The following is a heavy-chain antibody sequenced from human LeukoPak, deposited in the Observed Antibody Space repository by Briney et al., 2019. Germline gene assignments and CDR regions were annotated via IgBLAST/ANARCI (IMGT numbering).Heavy chain of an antibody. CDR2: ISGSGGST. J-gene: IGHJ4*02. CDR1: GFTFISYA. CDR3: VKELYIVVGY. Sequence: GGSLRLSCAASGFTFISYAVSWVRQAPGKGLEWVSAISGSGGSTYYADSVKGRFTISRVNAKNTLYLQMNSLRAEDTAVYYCVKELYIVVGYWGQGTLVTVSS. D-gene: IGHD2-21*01. V-gene: IGHV3-23*01.